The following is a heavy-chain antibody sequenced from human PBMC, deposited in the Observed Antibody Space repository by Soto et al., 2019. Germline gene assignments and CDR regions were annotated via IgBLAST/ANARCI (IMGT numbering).Heavy chain of an antibody. CDR2: IYYSGST. D-gene: IGHD2-2*01. Sequence: SETLSLTCAVYGGSFSGYYWSWIRQPPGKGLEWIGYIYYSGSTYYNPSLKSRVTISVDTSKNQFSLKLSSVTAADTAVYYCARSLVPAAPDYWGQGTLVTVSS. CDR3: ARSLVPAAPDY. V-gene: IGHV4-34*01. J-gene: IGHJ4*02. CDR1: GGSFSGYY.